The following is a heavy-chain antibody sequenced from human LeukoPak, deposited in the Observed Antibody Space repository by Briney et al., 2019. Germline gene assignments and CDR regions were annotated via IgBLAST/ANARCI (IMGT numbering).Heavy chain of an antibody. CDR2: ISYDGSNK. J-gene: IGHJ3*01. CDR3: AKGGSYGSLLWFGELFF. V-gene: IGHV3-30*18. Sequence: GRSLRLSCAASGFTFSSYGMHWVRQAPGKGLEWVAVISYDGSNKYYADSVKGRFTISRDNSKNTLYLQMNSLRAEDTAVYYCAKGGSYGSLLWFGELFFWGQGTMVTVSS. CDR1: GFTFSSYG. D-gene: IGHD3-10*01.